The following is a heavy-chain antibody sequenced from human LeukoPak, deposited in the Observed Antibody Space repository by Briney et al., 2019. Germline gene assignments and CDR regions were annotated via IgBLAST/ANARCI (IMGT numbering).Heavy chain of an antibody. Sequence: GGSLRLSCAASGFTFSSYAMHWVRQAPGKGLEWVAVISYDGSNKYYADSVKGRFTISRDNSKNTLYLQMNSLRAEDTAVYYCAKGYCSSTSCYPDDAFDIWGQGTMVTVSS. J-gene: IGHJ3*02. CDR1: GFTFSSYA. D-gene: IGHD2-2*01. CDR3: AKGYCSSTSCYPDDAFDI. V-gene: IGHV3-30-3*01. CDR2: ISYDGSNK.